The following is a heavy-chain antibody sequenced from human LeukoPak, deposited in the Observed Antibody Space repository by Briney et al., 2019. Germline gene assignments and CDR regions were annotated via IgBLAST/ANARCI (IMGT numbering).Heavy chain of an antibody. D-gene: IGHD3-22*01. CDR2: IIPIFGTA. CDR1: GGTFSSYA. J-gene: IGHJ3*02. Sequence: KVSCKASGGTFSSYAISWVRQAPGQGLEWMGGIIPIFGTANYAQKFQGRVTITTDESTSTAYMELSSLRSEDTAVYYCARVRPNGYYYDSSGYYPDAFDIWGQGTMVTVSS. CDR3: ARVRPNGYYYDSSGYYPDAFDI. V-gene: IGHV1-69*05.